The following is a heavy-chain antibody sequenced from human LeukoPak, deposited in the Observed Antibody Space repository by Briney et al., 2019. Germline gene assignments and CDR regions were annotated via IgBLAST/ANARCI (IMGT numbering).Heavy chain of an antibody. V-gene: IGHV3-21*01. J-gene: IGHJ3*02. Sequence: GGSLRLSCAASGFTFSSYSMNWVRQAPGKGLEWVSSISSSSSYIYYADSVKGRFTISRDNAKNSLYLQMNSLRAEDTAVYYCARDLRGITMIVVVTPDAFDIWGQGTMVSVSS. CDR3: ARDLRGITMIVVVTPDAFDI. CDR2: ISSSSSYI. CDR1: GFTFSSYS. D-gene: IGHD3-22*01.